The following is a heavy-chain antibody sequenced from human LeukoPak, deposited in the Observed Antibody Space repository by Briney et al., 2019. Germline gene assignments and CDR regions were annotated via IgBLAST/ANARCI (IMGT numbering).Heavy chain of an antibody. Sequence: GGSLRLSCAASGFTFSSYAMSWVRQAPGKGLEWVSAISGSGGSTYYADSVKGRFTISRDNSKNTLYLQMNSLRAEDTAAYYCARHQDYYDSSGYTHWGQGTLVTVSS. CDR1: GFTFSSYA. CDR2: ISGSGGST. V-gene: IGHV3-23*01. J-gene: IGHJ4*02. D-gene: IGHD3-22*01. CDR3: ARHQDYYDSSGYTH.